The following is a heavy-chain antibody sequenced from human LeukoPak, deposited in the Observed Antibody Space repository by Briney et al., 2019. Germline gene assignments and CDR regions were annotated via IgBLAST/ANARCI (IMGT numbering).Heavy chain of an antibody. Sequence: GRSLRLSCAASGFTFSNYVMHWVRQAPGEGLEWVAVISYDGSNKYYADSVKGRFTISRDNSKNTLYLQMNSLRAEDTAVYYCASAYYDILTGYYHEFDYWGQGTLVTVSS. J-gene: IGHJ4*02. CDR1: GFTFSNYV. CDR2: ISYDGSNK. V-gene: IGHV3-30-3*01. CDR3: ASAYYDILTGYYHEFDY. D-gene: IGHD3-9*01.